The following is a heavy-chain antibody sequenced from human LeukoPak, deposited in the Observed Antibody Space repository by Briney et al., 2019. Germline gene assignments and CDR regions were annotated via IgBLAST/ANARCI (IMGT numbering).Heavy chain of an antibody. V-gene: IGHV4-59*01. CDR2: VYYSGNT. Sequence: SETLSLTCTVSGGSISGFYWNWIRQPPGKGLEWIGYVYYSGNTNYNPSLKRRVTISLDTSKNQFSLKLRSVTAADTAVYYCARDTRDAFDIWGQGTMVTVSS. J-gene: IGHJ3*02. CDR3: ARDTRDAFDI. CDR1: GGSISGFY.